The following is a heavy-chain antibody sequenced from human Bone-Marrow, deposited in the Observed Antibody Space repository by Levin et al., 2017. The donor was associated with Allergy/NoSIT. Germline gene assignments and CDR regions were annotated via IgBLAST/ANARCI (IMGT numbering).Heavy chain of an antibody. CDR1: GFSFSSNG. CDR3: AKRRGYGSDYFAA. V-gene: IGHV3-30*18. J-gene: IGHJ4*02. Sequence: GGSLRLSCAASGFSFSSNGMHWVRQAPGKGLEWVAVISNDGGNKYYGDSVKGRFTISRDNSESPLYLQMNSLRAEDAAVYYCAKRRGYGSDYFAAWGQGTRVSVS. D-gene: IGHD6-19*01. CDR2: ISNDGGNK.